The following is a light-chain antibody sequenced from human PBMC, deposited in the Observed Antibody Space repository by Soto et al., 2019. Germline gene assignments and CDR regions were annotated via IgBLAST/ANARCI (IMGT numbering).Light chain of an antibody. CDR2: GVS. CDR1: QAVSSNY. V-gene: IGKV3-20*01. J-gene: IGKJ1*01. CDR3: QQYGDLPWT. Sequence: ALTQSPGTLSSSPGERATLSCRASQAVSSNYLAWYQQKPGQAPRLLISGVSGRATGVPDRFSGSGSGTDFTLTIDRLESEDFAVYFCQQYGDLPWTFGQGTKVDI.